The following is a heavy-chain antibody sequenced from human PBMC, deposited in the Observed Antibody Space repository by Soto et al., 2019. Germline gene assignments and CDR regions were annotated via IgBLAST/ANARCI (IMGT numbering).Heavy chain of an antibody. J-gene: IGHJ4*02. Sequence: EVQLVESGGGLVQPGRSLRLCCAASGFTFDDYAMHWVRQAPGKGLEWVSGSSWNSGSIGYADSVKGRFTNSRDNDKNSLYLQMNSLRAEDTALYYCAKGTIFGVVIIADYFDYWGQGTLVTVSS. CDR2: SSWNSGSI. D-gene: IGHD3-3*01. CDR1: GFTFDDYA. CDR3: AKGTIFGVVIIADYFDY. V-gene: IGHV3-9*01.